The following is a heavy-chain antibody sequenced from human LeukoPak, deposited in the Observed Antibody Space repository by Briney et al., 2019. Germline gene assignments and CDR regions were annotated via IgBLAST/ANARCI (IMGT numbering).Heavy chain of an antibody. CDR2: ISSSSSYI. J-gene: IGHJ6*02. D-gene: IGHD5-12*01. Sequence: PGGSLRLSCAASGFTFSSYSMNWVRQAPGKGLEWVSSISSSSSYIYYADSVKGRFTISRDNAKNSLYLQMNSLRAEDTAVYYCARDRWAPDLVATLYYYYGMDVWGQGTTVTVSS. V-gene: IGHV3-21*01. CDR1: GFTFSSYS. CDR3: ARDRWAPDLVATLYYYYGMDV.